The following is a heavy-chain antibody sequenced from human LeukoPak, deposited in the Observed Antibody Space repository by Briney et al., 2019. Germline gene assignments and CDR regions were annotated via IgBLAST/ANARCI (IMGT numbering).Heavy chain of an antibody. J-gene: IGHJ6*02. CDR3: ARAPANWGIYYYYGMDV. Sequence: KTSETLSLTCAVYGGSFSGYYWSWIRQPPGKGLEWIGEINHSGSTNYNPSLKSRVTISVDTSKNQFSLKLSSVTAADTAVYYCARAPANWGIYYYYGMDVWGQGTTVTVSS. D-gene: IGHD7-27*01. CDR1: GGSFSGYY. CDR2: INHSGST. V-gene: IGHV4-34*01.